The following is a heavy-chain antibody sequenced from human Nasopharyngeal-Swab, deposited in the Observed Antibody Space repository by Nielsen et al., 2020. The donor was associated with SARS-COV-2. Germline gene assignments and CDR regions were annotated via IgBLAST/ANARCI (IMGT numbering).Heavy chain of an antibody. D-gene: IGHD6-13*01. CDR3: ASPGGIAAAGTGDAFDI. CDR1: GYTFTSYY. CDR2: INPSGGST. J-gene: IGHJ3*02. V-gene: IGHV1-46*01. Sequence: ASVKVSCKASGYTFTSYYMNWVRQAPGQGLEWMGIINPSGGSTSYAQKFQGRVTMTRDTSTSTVYMELSSLRSEDTAVYYCASPGGIAAAGTGDAFDIWGQGTMVTVSS.